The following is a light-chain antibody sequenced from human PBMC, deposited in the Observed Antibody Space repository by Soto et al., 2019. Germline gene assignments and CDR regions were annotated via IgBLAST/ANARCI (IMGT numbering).Light chain of an antibody. CDR1: SGSVSTNYY. CDR3: VLYLGSCIYWV. J-gene: IGLJ3*02. Sequence: QTVVTQEPSFSVSPGGTVTLTCGLSSGSVSTNYYPSWYQQTPGQAPRTLIYNTNIRSSGVPDRFSGSILGNKADLTITGAQADDESNYDCVLYLGSCIYWVFGVGTQLTVL. CDR2: NTN. V-gene: IGLV8-61*01.